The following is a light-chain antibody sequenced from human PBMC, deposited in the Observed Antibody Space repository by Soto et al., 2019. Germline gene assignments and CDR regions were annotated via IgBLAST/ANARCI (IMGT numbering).Light chain of an antibody. Sequence: QSALTQPPSASGSRGQSVTISCTGTSSDVGTYDYVSWFQQHPGKAPKLMIYEVSKRPSGVPDRFSGSKSGNTASLTVSGLQAEDEADYYCSSYAGSSSVFGGGTKLTVL. CDR2: EVS. V-gene: IGLV2-8*01. CDR1: SSDVGTYDY. CDR3: SSYAGSSSV. J-gene: IGLJ2*01.